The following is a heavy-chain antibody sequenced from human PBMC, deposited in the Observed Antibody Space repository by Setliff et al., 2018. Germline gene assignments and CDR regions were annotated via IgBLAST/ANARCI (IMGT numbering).Heavy chain of an antibody. CDR2: FDPEDGET. CDR1: GYTLTELS. Sequence: ASVKVSCKVSGYTLTELSMHWVRQAPGKGLEWMGGFDPEDGETIYAQEFQGRVTITADESTSTAYMELSSLRSEDTAVYYCARGMITFGGVIVNYDYWGQGTLVTVSS. J-gene: IGHJ4*02. D-gene: IGHD3-16*02. V-gene: IGHV1-24*01. CDR3: ARGMITFGGVIVNYDY.